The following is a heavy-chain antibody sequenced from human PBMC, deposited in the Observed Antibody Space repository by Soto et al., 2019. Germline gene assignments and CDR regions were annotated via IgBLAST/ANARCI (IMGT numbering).Heavy chain of an antibody. Sequence: EVHLLESGGGLVQPGGSLRLSCAASGFTFSSYSMSWVRQAPGKGLEWVSSITKNGGNTYYADSVKGRFTISRDNSKNTLYLKMNRLRAEDTALYYCAKTATMTIRDGFEYWGQATMVTVSS. D-gene: IGHD4-17*01. J-gene: IGHJ4*02. CDR2: ITKNGGNT. V-gene: IGHV3-23*01. CDR1: GFTFSSYS. CDR3: AKTATMTIRDGFEY.